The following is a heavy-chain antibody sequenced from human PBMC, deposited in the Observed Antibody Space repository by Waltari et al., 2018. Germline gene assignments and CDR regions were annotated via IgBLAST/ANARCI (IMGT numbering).Heavy chain of an antibody. D-gene: IGHD3-22*01. V-gene: IGHV3-53*02. Sequence: EVQLVETGGDLIQPGGSLRLSCAASGFTVTNNYMSWVRQAPGGGLEWVSISYRNGSTYYTYAVQVRVTISRDNAKNIVYLQMNYLRAEDTAVYYCARYQGYETTGYPEAFDIWGQGTMVTVSS. J-gene: IGHJ3*02. CDR2: SYRNGST. CDR3: ARYQGYETTGYPEAFDI. CDR1: GFTVTNNY.